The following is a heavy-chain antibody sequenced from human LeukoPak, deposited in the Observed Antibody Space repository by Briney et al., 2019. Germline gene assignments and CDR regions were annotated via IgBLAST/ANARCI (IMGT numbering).Heavy chain of an antibody. CDR2: IIPIFGTA. CDR1: GGTFSSYA. CDR3: ARVRDSSGWEHFDY. J-gene: IGHJ4*02. Sequence: GASVKVSCKASGGTFSSYAISWVRQAPGQGLEWMGGIIPIFGTANYAQKFQGRVTITRDTSASTAYMELSSLRSEDTAVYYCARVRDSSGWEHFDYWGQGTLVTVSS. D-gene: IGHD6-19*01. V-gene: IGHV1-69*05.